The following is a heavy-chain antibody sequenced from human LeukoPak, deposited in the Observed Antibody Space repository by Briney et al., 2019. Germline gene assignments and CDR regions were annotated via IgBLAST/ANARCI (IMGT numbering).Heavy chain of an antibody. Sequence: PSETLSLTCTVSGGSISTYYWSWIRQPPGKGLEWIGYMYNSGSTNSNPSLKSRVTISIDTSKNQVSLRLSSVTAADTAVYYCARQGSGGRSFDVWGQGTMVTVSS. V-gene: IGHV4-59*08. CDR1: GGSISTYY. CDR3: ARQGSGGRSFDV. CDR2: MYNSGST. J-gene: IGHJ3*01. D-gene: IGHD1-26*01.